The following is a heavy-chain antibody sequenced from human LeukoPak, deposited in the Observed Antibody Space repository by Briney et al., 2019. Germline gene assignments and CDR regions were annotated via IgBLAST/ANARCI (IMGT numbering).Heavy chain of an antibody. D-gene: IGHD6-6*01. CDR1: GGSISSSSYY. CDR2: IYYSGST. Sequence: SETLSLTCTASGGSISSSSYYWGWIRQPPGKGLEWIGSIYYSGSTYYNPSLKSRVTISVDTSKNQFSLKLSSVTAADTAVYYCARHVVAYSSSSDWFEPWGQGTLVTVSS. J-gene: IGHJ5*02. CDR3: ARHVVAYSSSSDWFEP. V-gene: IGHV4-39*01.